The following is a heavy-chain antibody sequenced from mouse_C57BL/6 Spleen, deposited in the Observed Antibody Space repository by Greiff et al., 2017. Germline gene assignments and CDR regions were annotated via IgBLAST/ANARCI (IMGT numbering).Heavy chain of an antibody. D-gene: IGHD2-2*01. CDR2: IYPGDGDT. CDR1: GYAFSSSW. Sequence: VMLVESGPELVKPGASVKISCKASGYAFSSSWMNWVKQRPGKGLEWIGRIYPGDGDTNYNGKFKGKATLTADKSSSTAYMQLSSLTSEDSAVYFCARGGAIYYGYDGYAMDYWGQGTSVTVSS. J-gene: IGHJ4*01. V-gene: IGHV1-82*01. CDR3: ARGGAIYYGYDGYAMDY.